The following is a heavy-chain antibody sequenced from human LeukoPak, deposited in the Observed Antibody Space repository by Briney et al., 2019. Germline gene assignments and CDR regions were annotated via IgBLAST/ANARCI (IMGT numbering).Heavy chain of an antibody. CDR1: GYTFTNYY. Sequence: ASVKVSCKASGYTFTNYYMHWVRRAPGQGLEWMGWVNPKNGGTNYAQNFQGRVTMTRDTSISTAYMELSRLRSDDTAVYYCARDLSEAAGSYYYYYYGMDVWGQGTTVTVSS. CDR2: VNPKNGGT. V-gene: IGHV1-2*02. D-gene: IGHD6-13*01. CDR3: ARDLSEAAGSYYYYYYGMDV. J-gene: IGHJ6*02.